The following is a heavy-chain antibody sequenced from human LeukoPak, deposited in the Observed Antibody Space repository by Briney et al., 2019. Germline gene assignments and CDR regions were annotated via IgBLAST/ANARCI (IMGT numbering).Heavy chain of an antibody. CDR3: ARVGIRGACYFDY. D-gene: IGHD1-1*01. J-gene: IGHJ4*02. CDR2: IYYSGST. CDR1: GGSISSSSYY. V-gene: IGHV4-39*07. Sequence: SETLSLTCTVSGGSISSSSYYWGWIRQPPGKGLEWIGSIYYSGSTNYNPSLKSRVTISVDTSKNQFSLKLSSVTAADTAVYYCARVGIRGACYFDYWGQGTLVTVSS.